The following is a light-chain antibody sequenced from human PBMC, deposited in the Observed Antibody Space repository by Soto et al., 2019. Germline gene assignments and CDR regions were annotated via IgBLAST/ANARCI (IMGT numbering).Light chain of an antibody. Sequence: DIQMTQSPSTLSAFVGDRVTITCRASQSITSWLAWFQQKPGKAPELLIYDASILRSGVPSRFSGSGSRTEFTLTISSLQPDDFATYYCQQYNGYYPRTFGQGTKVEIK. CDR2: DAS. V-gene: IGKV1-5*01. CDR3: QQYNGYYPRT. CDR1: QSITSW. J-gene: IGKJ1*01.